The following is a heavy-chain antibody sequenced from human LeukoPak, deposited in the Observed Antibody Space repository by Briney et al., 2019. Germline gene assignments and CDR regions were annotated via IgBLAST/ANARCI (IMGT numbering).Heavy chain of an antibody. CDR1: GFTFSSYA. CDR2: ISGSGGST. V-gene: IGHV3-23*01. CDR3: AKGDGDYLFDY. J-gene: IGHJ4*02. Sequence: AGSLRLSCAASGFTFSSYAMSWVRQAQGKGLEWVSAISGSGGSTYYADSVKGRFTISRDNSKNTLYLQMNSLRAEDTAVYYCAKGDGDYLFDYWGQGTLVTVSS. D-gene: IGHD4-17*01.